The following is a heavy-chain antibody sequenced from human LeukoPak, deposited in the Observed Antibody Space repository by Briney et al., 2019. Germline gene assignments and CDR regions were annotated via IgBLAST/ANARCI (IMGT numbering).Heavy chain of an antibody. CDR1: GGSISSSVYY. V-gene: IGHV4-39*01. Sequence: SETLSLTCTVSGGSISSSVYYWGWIRQPPGKGLEWIASVYYSGSTYHNPSLTSRVTMSVDTSKNQFSLKLSSLTAADTAVYYCASRFSSGWTYQSGMDVWGQGTTVTVS. CDR2: VYYSGST. D-gene: IGHD6-19*01. J-gene: IGHJ6*02. CDR3: ASRFSSGWTYQSGMDV.